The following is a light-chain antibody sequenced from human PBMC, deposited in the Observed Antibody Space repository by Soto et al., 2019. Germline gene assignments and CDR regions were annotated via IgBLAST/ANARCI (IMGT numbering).Light chain of an antibody. Sequence: QSALTQPASVSGSPGQSITISCTGTSSDVGGYNYVSWYQQYLGKAPKLMIYDVSNRPSGVSNRFSGSKSGNTASLTISGLQAEDEADYYCSSYTSRSTVVFGGGTQLTVL. CDR3: SSYTSRSTVV. CDR2: DVS. V-gene: IGLV2-14*03. CDR1: SSDVGGYNY. J-gene: IGLJ2*01.